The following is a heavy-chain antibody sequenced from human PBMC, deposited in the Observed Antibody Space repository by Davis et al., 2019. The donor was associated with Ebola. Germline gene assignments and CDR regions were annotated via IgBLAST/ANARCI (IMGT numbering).Heavy chain of an antibody. J-gene: IGHJ4*02. V-gene: IGHV4-34*01. CDR1: GGSFSGYY. CDR2: INHSGST. D-gene: IGHD1-26*01. Sequence: SETLSLTCAVYGGSFSGYYWSWIRQPPGKGLEWIGEINHSGSTNYNPSLKSRVTISVDTSKNQFSLKLSSVTAADTAVYYCARRVGARSGFDYWGQGSLVTVSS. CDR3: ARRVGARSGFDY.